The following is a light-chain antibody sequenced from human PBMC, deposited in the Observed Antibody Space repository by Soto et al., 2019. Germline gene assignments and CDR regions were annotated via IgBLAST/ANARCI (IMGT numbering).Light chain of an antibody. CDR2: GAV. CDR1: QSVGGD. Sequence: EVVMTQSPVTLSVSPGERATLSRRASQSVGGDLAWYQQTPGQTPRLLIYGAVTRATGVAARFSGAGSGTEFTLTVDSLQSEDVAIYYCQQYNAWPRTFGQGTKLEI. J-gene: IGKJ2*01. CDR3: QQYNAWPRT. V-gene: IGKV3-15*01.